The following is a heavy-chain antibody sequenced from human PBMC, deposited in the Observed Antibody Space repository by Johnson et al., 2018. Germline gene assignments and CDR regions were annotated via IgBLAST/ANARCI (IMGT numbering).Heavy chain of an antibody. D-gene: IGHD6-13*01. V-gene: IGHV1-46*01. CDR3: GREVSAVGIAPAEYFQH. Sequence: QVQLVQSGAEVKKPGASVKVSCKASGYTFTSSYMHWVRQAPGQGLEWMGIINPSGGSTSYAQKFQGRVTMTRDTSTSTVYMELSSLRSEDTAVYYCGREVSAVGIAPAEYFQHWGQGTLVTVSS. CDR1: GYTFTSSY. J-gene: IGHJ1*01. CDR2: INPSGGST.